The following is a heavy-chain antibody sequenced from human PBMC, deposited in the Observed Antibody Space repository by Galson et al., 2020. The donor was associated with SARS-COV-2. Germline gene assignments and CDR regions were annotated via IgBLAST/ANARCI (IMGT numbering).Heavy chain of an antibody. D-gene: IGHD3-3*01. CDR3: ARDRDYDFWSGSFDY. Sequence: ASVKVSSKASGYTFTSYAMHWVRQAPGQRLEWMGWINAGNGNTKYSQKFQGRVTITRDTSASTAYMELSSLRSEDTAVYYCARDRDYDFWSGSFDYWGQGTLVTVSS. CDR1: GYTFTSYA. V-gene: IGHV1-3*01. J-gene: IGHJ4*02. CDR2: INAGNGNT.